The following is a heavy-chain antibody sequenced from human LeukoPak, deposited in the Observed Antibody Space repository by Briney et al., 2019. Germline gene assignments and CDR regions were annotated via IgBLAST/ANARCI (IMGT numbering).Heavy chain of an antibody. Sequence: GGSLRLSCAASGFTFSDYSMHWVRQAPGKGLEWVSSISSSSSYIYYADSVKGRFTISRDNAKNSLYLQMNSLRAEDTAVYYCAKYTERAFDIWGQGTMVTVSS. CDR2: ISSSSSYI. D-gene: IGHD2-2*02. J-gene: IGHJ3*02. CDR1: GFTFSDYS. CDR3: AKYTERAFDI. V-gene: IGHV3-21*04.